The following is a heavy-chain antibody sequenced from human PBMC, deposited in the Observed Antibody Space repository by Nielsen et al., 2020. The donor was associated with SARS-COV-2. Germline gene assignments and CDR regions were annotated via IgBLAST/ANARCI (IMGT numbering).Heavy chain of an antibody. V-gene: IGHV3-23*01. CDR2: ISGGGST. Sequence: GGSLRLSCAASGFIFSDYAMTWVRQAPGKGLEWVSGISGGGSTYYADSVKGRLTVSRDNSRNTLYLQMNSLRAEDTAVYYCAKAGSHSYFDHWGQGTLVTVSS. J-gene: IGHJ4*02. D-gene: IGHD1-26*01. CDR3: AKAGSHSYFDH. CDR1: GFIFSDYA.